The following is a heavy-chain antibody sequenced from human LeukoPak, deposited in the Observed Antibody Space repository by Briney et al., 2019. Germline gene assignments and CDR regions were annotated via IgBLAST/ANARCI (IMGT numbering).Heavy chain of an antibody. CDR3: ARISSDIVPFDY. CDR1: GYTFTGYY. Sequence: ASVKVSCKASGYTFTGYYMHWVRQAPGQGLEWMGRINPNSGGTNYAQKFQGRVTMTWDTSISTAYMELSRLRSDDTAVYYCARISSDIVPFDYWGQGTLVTVSS. J-gene: IGHJ4*02. D-gene: IGHD2-15*01. V-gene: IGHV1-2*06. CDR2: INPNSGGT.